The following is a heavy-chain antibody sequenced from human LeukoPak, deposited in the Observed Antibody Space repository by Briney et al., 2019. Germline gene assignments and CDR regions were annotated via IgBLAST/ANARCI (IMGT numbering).Heavy chain of an antibody. D-gene: IGHD6-19*01. Sequence: GASVKVSCKASGYTFTGYYMHWVRQAPGQGLEWMGWINPNSGGTNYAQKFQGRVTMTRDTSISTAYVELSRLRSDDTAVYYCARQTHYIAVAGTHFGYWGQGTLVTVSS. CDR3: ARQTHYIAVAGTHFGY. CDR1: GYTFTGYY. J-gene: IGHJ4*02. V-gene: IGHV1-2*02. CDR2: INPNSGGT.